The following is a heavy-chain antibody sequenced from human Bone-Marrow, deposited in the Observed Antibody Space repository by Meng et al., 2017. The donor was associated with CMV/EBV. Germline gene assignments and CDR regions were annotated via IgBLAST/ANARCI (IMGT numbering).Heavy chain of an antibody. Sequence: ASVKVSCKASGYTFTSYDINWVRQATGQGLERMGWMNPNSGNTGYAQKFQGRVTITRNTSISTACMELSSLRSEDTAVYYCARVTVGATSWFDPWGQGTLVTVSS. CDR2: MNPNSGNT. J-gene: IGHJ5*02. CDR1: GYTFTSYD. V-gene: IGHV1-8*03. CDR3: ARVTVGATSWFDP. D-gene: IGHD1-26*01.